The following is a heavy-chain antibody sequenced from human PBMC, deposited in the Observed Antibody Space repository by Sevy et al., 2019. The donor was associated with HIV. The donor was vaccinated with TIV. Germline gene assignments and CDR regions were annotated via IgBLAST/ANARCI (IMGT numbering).Heavy chain of an antibody. D-gene: IGHD6-13*01. J-gene: IGHJ4*02. CDR1: GFTFSDHY. CDR2: TRNKADGYTT. V-gene: IGHV3-72*01. CDR3: STHAGIAADGRVFDY. Sequence: GGSLRLSCAASGFTFSDHYMEWVRQAPGKGLEWVGRTRNKADGYTTEYAASVKGRFTISRDDSENSLYLQMNSLKTEDTAVYYCSTHAGIAADGRVFDYWGQGALVTVSS.